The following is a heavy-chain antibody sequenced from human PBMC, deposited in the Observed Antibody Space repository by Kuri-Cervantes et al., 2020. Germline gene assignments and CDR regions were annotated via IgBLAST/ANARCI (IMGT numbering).Heavy chain of an antibody. Sequence: GESLKISCAASGFTFSSYAMHWVRQAPGKGLEWVAVISYDGSNKYYADSVKGRFTISRDNSKNTLYLQMNSLRAEDTAVYYCARVFRDVYCSSTSCYPLYYGMDVWGQGTTVTVSS. CDR2: ISYDGSNK. CDR3: ARVFRDVYCSSTSCYPLYYGMDV. D-gene: IGHD2-2*01. V-gene: IGHV3-30-3*01. J-gene: IGHJ6*02. CDR1: GFTFSSYA.